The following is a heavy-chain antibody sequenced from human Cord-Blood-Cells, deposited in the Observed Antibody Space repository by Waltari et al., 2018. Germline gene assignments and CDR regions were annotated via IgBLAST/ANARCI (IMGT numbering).Heavy chain of an antibody. CDR3: ARAGSSSWYAFDY. CDR2: IGTAHDT. CDR1: GFTFSSYD. Sequence: EVQLVESGGGLVQPGGSLRLSCAASGFTFSSYDMHWVRQATGKGLGWVSAIGTAHDTYYPGSVKGRFTISRENAKNSLYLQMNSLGAGDTAVYYCARAGSSSWYAFDYWGQGTLVTVSS. D-gene: IGHD6-13*01. V-gene: IGHV3-13*01. J-gene: IGHJ4*02.